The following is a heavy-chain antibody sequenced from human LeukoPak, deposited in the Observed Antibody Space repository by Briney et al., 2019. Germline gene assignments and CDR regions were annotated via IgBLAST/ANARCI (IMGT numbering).Heavy chain of an antibody. CDR1: GGSISSYS. V-gene: IGHV4-59*01. J-gene: IGHJ3*01. Sequence: SETLSLTCTVSGGSISSYSWNWIRQPPGKGLEWIGYIYYSGYTNYNPSLKSRVTISVDTSKNQFSLKLSSVTAADTAVYYCAREGYYDSSGYYIHDAFDVWGQGTMVTVSS. CDR2: IYYSGYT. CDR3: AREGYYDSSGYYIHDAFDV. D-gene: IGHD3-22*01.